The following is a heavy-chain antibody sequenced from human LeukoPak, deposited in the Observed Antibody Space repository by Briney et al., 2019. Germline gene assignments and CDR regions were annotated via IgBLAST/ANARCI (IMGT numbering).Heavy chain of an antibody. CDR2: IYYSGGT. V-gene: IGHV4-59*01. J-gene: IGHJ4*02. CDR3: ARAVRNQDGYVDY. Sequence: PSETLSLTCTVSGGSISSYYWSWIRQPPGKGLEWIGYIYYSGGTNYNPSLKSRVTISVDTSKNQFSLKLSSVTAADTAVYYCARAVRNQDGYVDYWGQGTLVTVSS. D-gene: IGHD1-14*01. CDR1: GGSISSYY.